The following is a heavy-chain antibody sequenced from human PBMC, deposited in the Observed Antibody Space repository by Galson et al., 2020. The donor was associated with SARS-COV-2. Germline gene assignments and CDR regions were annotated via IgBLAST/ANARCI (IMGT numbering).Heavy chain of an antibody. CDR2: INPNSGGT. CDR1: GYTFTGYY. D-gene: IGHD6-13*01. CDR3: ARSITTAAAGKYYYYGMDV. J-gene: IGHJ6*02. Sequence: ASVKVSCKASGYTFTGYYMHWVRQAPGQGLEWMGWINPNSGGTNYAQKFQGRVTMTRDTSISTAYMELSRLRSDDTAVYYCARSITTAAAGKYYYYGMDVWGQGTTVTVSS. V-gene: IGHV1-2*02.